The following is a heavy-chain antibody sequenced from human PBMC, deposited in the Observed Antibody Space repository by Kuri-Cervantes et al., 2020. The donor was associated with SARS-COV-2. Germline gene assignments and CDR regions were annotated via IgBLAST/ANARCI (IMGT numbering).Heavy chain of an antibody. Sequence: GESLKISCTASGFNYLNYAMHWVRQAPGTGLEWVAVVSYNGTNKYYADSVKGRFTISRDNAKNSLYLQMNSLRAEDTAVYYCARDALFNDFWGGYYYYMDVWGKGTTVTVSS. D-gene: IGHD3-3*01. CDR1: GFNYLNYA. CDR2: VSYNGTNK. V-gene: IGHV3-30-3*01. CDR3: ARDALFNDFWGGYYYYMDV. J-gene: IGHJ6*03.